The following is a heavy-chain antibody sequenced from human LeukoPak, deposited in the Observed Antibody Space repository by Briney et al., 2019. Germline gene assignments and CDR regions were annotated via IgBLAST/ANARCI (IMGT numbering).Heavy chain of an antibody. Sequence: GGSLRLSCAASGFTFSSFAMHWVRQAPGKGLEWVAFISYDGSKKNYADSVKGRFTISRDNSKNTLYLQMNSLRAEDTAVYYCAKQLRPDDYWGQGTLVTVSS. V-gene: IGHV3-30*04. CDR3: AKQLRPDDY. J-gene: IGHJ4*02. CDR1: GFTFSSFA. CDR2: ISYDGSKK. D-gene: IGHD5-12*01.